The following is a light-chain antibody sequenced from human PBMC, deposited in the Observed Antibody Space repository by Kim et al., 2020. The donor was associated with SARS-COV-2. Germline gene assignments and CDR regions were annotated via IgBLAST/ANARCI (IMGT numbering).Light chain of an antibody. CDR1: QSVSSSY. J-gene: IGKJ2*01. CDR2: GAS. V-gene: IGKV3-20*01. CDR3: QQYGYI. Sequence: EIVLTQSPGTLSLSPGERATLSCRASQSVSSSYLAWYQQKPGQAPRLLIYGASSRATGIPDRFSGSGSGTDFTLTISRLEPEDFAVYYCQQYGYIFGQGTKLEI.